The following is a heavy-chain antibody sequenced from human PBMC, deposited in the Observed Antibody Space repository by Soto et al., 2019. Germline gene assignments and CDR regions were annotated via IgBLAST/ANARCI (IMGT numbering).Heavy chain of an antibody. J-gene: IGHJ5*02. D-gene: IGHD1-26*01. V-gene: IGHV3-11*01. CDR3: ARGVMEASRPWFDP. Sequence: PGGSLRLSCVASGFTFNDYYMSWIRQAPGKGLEWVSYISSSGSTRYYADSVKGRVTVSRDNAKNSLYLKLSSVTAADTAVYYCARGVMEASRPWFDPWGQGTLVTVSS. CDR1: GFTFNDYY. CDR2: ISSSGSTR.